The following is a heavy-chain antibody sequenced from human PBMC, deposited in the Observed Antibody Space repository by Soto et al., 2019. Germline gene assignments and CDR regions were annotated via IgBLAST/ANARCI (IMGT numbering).Heavy chain of an antibody. Sequence: GTLSLTCTVSGGSISSYYWSGIRQPPGKGLEWIGYIYYSGNTNYNPSLKSRVTISVDTSKNQFSLKLSSVTAADTAVYYCARTPTVGTYYFGYWGQGTLVTVSS. CDR1: GGSISSYY. V-gene: IGHV4-59*01. D-gene: IGHD4-17*01. J-gene: IGHJ4*02. CDR3: ARTPTVGTYYFGY. CDR2: IYYSGNT.